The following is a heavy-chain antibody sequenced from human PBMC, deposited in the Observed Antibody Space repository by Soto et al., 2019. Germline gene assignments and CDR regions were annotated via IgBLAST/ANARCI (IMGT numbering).Heavy chain of an antibody. V-gene: IGHV3-33*01. J-gene: IGHJ6*02. Sequence: QVQLVESGGGVVQPGRSLRLSCAASGFTFSSYGMHWVRQAPGKGLEWVAVIWYDGSNKYYADSVKGRFTISRDNSMNTLYLQMNSLIVEDTAVYYCARDRAGSYSSSWATDYYYYDLGVWGRGTTVTVSS. CDR2: IWYDGSNK. CDR3: ARDRAGSYSSSWATDYYYYDLGV. CDR1: GFTFSSYG. D-gene: IGHD6-13*01.